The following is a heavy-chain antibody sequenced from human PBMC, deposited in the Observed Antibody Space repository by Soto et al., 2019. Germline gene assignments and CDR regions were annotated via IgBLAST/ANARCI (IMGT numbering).Heavy chain of an antibody. D-gene: IGHD3-3*01. CDR1: GFTFSSCW. V-gene: IGHV3-7*01. CDR3: AKVNFWSGYWGLDY. Sequence: GGSLRLSCAASGFTFSSCWMTWVRQAPGKGLEWVANIKEDGSETYYMDSVKGRFTVSRDNAKNSLYLEMNSLGAGDTALYYCAKVNFWSGYWGLDYWGRGTLVTVSS. J-gene: IGHJ4*02. CDR2: IKEDGSET.